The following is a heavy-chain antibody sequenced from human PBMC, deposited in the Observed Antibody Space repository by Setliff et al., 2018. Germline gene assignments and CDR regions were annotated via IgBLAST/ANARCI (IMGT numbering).Heavy chain of an antibody. CDR1: GYSFSDFY. Sequence: VKVSCTASGYSFSDFYMHWVRQVPGEGLEALGRIDPRDDFTVYAERFKDRLTITADTSTDTSYMEMSSLRFEDTAVYYCAIDYGPTGTPYHWGQGTPVTVS. CDR2: IDPRDDFT. CDR3: AIDYGPTGTPYH. D-gene: IGHD1-1*01. J-gene: IGHJ4*02. V-gene: IGHV1-69-2*01.